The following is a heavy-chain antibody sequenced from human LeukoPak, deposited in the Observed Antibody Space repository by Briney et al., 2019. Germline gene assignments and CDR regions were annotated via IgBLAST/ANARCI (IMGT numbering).Heavy chain of an antibody. V-gene: IGHV1-69*13. J-gene: IGHJ5*02. CDR3: ARSIFGELAWFDP. D-gene: IGHD3-10*01. Sequence: SVKVSCKASGGTFSSYAISWVRQAPGQGLEWMGGIIPIFGTANYAQKFQGRVTITADESTSTAYMELSSLRSEDTAMYYCARSIFGELAWFDPWGQGTLVTVSS. CDR1: GGTFSSYA. CDR2: IIPIFGTA.